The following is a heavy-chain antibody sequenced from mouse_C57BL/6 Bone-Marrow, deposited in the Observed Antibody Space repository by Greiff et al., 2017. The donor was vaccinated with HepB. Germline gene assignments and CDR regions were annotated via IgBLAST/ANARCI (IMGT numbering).Heavy chain of an antibody. D-gene: IGHD2-4*01. CDR1: GFTFSDYG. CDR3: ARERLRRDYDMDY. V-gene: IGHV5-17*01. CDR2: ISSGSSTI. Sequence: DVMLVESGGGLVKPGGSLKLSCAASGFTFSDYGMHWVRQAPEKGLEWVAYISSGSSTIYYADTVKGRFTISRDNAKNTLFLQMTSLRSEDTAMYYCARERLRRDYDMDYWGQGTSVTVSS. J-gene: IGHJ4*01.